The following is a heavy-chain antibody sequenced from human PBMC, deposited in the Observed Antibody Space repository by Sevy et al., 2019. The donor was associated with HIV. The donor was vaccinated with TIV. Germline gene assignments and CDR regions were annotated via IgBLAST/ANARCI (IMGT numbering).Heavy chain of an antibody. CDR2: INSDGSST. Sequence: GGSLRLSCAASGFTFSSYWMHWVRQAPGKGLVWVSRINSDGSSTSYADSVKGRFTISRDKAKNTLYLQMNSLRAEETAVYYCARDPNEIYDILTGYSSFFDYWGQGTLVTVSS. CDR1: GFTFSSYW. J-gene: IGHJ4*02. CDR3: ARDPNEIYDILTGYSSFFDY. V-gene: IGHV3-74*01. D-gene: IGHD3-9*01.